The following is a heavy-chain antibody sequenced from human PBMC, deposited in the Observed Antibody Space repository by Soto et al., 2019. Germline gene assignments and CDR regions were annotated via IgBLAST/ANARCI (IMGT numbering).Heavy chain of an antibody. V-gene: IGHV3-33*05. J-gene: IGHJ1*01. D-gene: IGHD3-16*01. CDR3: ARWGTTGGLDV. CDR1: GFTFRSYV. CDR2: TSYDGSNK. Sequence: QVQLVESGGGVVQPGTSLRLSCVGSGFTFRSYVIHWVRQAPGTGLEWVALTSYDGSNKDYGDSVKGRFTISRDNSRNTVDLQMDSLRREETALYYCARWGTTGGLDVWGQGSLVSVSS.